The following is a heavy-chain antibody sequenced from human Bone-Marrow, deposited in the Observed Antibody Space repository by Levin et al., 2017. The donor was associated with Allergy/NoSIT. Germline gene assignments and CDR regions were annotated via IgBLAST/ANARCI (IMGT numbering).Heavy chain of an antibody. CDR1: GGTFSSYA. CDR3: ARGTRLHHSSGWYGYYYYGMDV. Sequence: GGSLRLSCKASGGTFSSYAISWVRQAPGQGLEWMGGIIPIFGTANYAQKFQGRVTITADESTSTAYMELSSLRSEDTAVYYCARGTRLHHSSGWYGYYYYGMDVWGQGTTVTVSS. CDR2: IIPIFGTA. V-gene: IGHV1-69*01. J-gene: IGHJ6*02. D-gene: IGHD6-19*01.